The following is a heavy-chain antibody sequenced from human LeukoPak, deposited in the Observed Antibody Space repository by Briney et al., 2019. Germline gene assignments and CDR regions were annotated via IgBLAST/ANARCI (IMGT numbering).Heavy chain of an antibody. CDR1: GFTFSSYW. J-gene: IGHJ6*03. CDR3: ARDRRYYVSGSYSDYFYMDV. Sequence: GGSLRLSCAASGFTFSSYWMTWVRQAPGKGLEWVAHIKEDGSEKYYVESVKGRFTISRDNAKNSLYLQMNSLRAEDTAVYYCARDRRYYVSGSYSDYFYMDVWGKGTTVTFS. V-gene: IGHV3-7*01. CDR2: IKEDGSEK. D-gene: IGHD3-10*01.